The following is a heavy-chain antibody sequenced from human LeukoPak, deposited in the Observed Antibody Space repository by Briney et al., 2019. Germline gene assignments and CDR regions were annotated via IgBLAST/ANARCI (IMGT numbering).Heavy chain of an antibody. CDR3: ASSYCSGCRCPYGMDV. D-gene: IGHD2-15*01. Sequence: SETLSLTCTVSGGSISSYYWSWIRQPPGKGLEWIGYIYYSGSTNYNPSLKSRVTISVDTSKNQFSLKLSSVTAADTAVYYCASSYCSGCRCPYGMDVWGQGTTVTVSS. V-gene: IGHV4-59*08. J-gene: IGHJ6*02. CDR2: IYYSGST. CDR1: GGSISSYY.